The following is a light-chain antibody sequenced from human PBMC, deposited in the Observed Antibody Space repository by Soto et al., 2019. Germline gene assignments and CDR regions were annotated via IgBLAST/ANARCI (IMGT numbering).Light chain of an antibody. CDR3: QQYNKWPIT. CDR1: QSVGRL. J-gene: IGKJ5*01. CDR2: RAS. Sequence: EIWLTQFPATLSVSPGERATLSCGASQSVGRLLDWYQKKPGKAPRLLIYRASSRATGISGSLRGSGYGTELTITITSMKSEDFEVYYCQQYNKWPITFGHGTRLEIK. V-gene: IGKV3-15*01.